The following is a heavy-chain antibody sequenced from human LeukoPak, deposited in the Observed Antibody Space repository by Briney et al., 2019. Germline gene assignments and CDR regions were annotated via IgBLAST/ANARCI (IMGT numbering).Heavy chain of an antibody. CDR3: ARGSYYYFLDY. D-gene: IGHD3-10*01. Sequence: GGSLRLSCTASGFTLSSYSMNWVRQAPGKGLEWVSYISSSSDSTNYADSVKGRFTISRDNAKNSLYLQMNSLRADDTAVYYCARGSYYYFLDYWGQGTLVTVSS. CDR1: GFTLSSYS. CDR2: ISSSSDST. J-gene: IGHJ4*02. V-gene: IGHV3-48*04.